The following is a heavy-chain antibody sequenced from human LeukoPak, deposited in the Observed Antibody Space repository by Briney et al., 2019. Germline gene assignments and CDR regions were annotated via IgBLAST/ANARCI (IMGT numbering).Heavy chain of an antibody. J-gene: IGHJ4*02. CDR1: GGSISNYF. CDR2: IYSTGRS. Sequence: SETLSLTCTVSGGSISNYFWSWVRQPAGKGLEWIGRIYSTGRSDYNPSLKSRITMSVDTSKNQFSLKLSSVTAADTAVYYCARDGPRSGYDLGHFDNLGQGTLVTVSS. V-gene: IGHV4-4*07. D-gene: IGHD5-12*01. CDR3: ARDGPRSGYDLGHFDN.